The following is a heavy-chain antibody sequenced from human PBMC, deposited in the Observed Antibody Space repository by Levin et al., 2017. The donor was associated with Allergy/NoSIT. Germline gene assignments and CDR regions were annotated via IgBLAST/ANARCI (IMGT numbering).Heavy chain of an antibody. J-gene: IGHJ4*02. CDR3: ARLKNGYFDY. CDR1: GSSPGHPPRG. D-gene: IGHD1-1*01. Sequence: SGPTLVKPTETLTLTCTVSGSSPGHPPRGVSWFRRPPGRALDGLAPIFPSDEKAHRTTLKGRLNTSKDTSKSQVVLNMTNMDPVDTATYYCARLKNGYFDYWGQGILVTVSS. CDR2: IFPSDEK. V-gene: IGHV2-26*01.